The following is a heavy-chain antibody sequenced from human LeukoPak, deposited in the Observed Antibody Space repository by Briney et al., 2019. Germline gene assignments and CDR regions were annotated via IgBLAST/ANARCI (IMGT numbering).Heavy chain of an antibody. D-gene: IGHD2-15*01. CDR2: ISAYNGNT. CDR1: GYTFTSYG. J-gene: IGHJ4*02. CDR3: ARVLLGSGYCSGGSCYDFDY. V-gene: IGHV1-18*01. Sequence: ASVTVSCTASGYTFTSYGISWARQAPGQGLEWMGWISAYNGNTNYAQKLQGRVTMTTDTSTSTAYMELRSLRSDDTAVYYCARVLLGSGYCSGGSCYDFDYWGQGTLVTVSS.